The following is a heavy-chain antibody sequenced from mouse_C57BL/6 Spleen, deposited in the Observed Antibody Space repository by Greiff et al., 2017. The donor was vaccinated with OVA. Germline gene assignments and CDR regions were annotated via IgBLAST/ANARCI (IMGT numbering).Heavy chain of an antibody. J-gene: IGHJ1*03. Sequence: EVKVEESGGGLVKPGGSLKLSCAASGFTFSSYAMSWVRQTPEKRLEWVATLSDGGSYTYYPDNVKGRFTISRDNAKNNLYLQMSHLKSEDTAMYYCARDYYGSSWYFDVWGTGTTVTVSS. V-gene: IGHV5-4*03. D-gene: IGHD1-1*01. CDR2: LSDGGSYT. CDR1: GFTFSSYA. CDR3: ARDYYGSSWYFDV.